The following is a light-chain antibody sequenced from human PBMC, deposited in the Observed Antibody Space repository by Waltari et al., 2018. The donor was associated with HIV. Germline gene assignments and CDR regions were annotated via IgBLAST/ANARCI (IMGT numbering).Light chain of an antibody. CDR3: NSRDSSGNHPHVV. CDR2: GKN. Sequence: SSELTQDPAVSVALGQTVRITCQGDSPRSYYASWYQQKPGQAPVLVIYGKNNRPSWIPDRFCGSSSGNTASLTITGAQAEDEADYYCNSRDSSGNHPHVVFGGGTKLTVL. J-gene: IGLJ2*01. CDR1: SPRSYY. V-gene: IGLV3-19*01.